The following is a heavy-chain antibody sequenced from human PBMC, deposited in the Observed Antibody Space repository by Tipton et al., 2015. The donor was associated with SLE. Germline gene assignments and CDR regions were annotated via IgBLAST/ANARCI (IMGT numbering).Heavy chain of an antibody. V-gene: IGHV4-39*07. CDR3: ARGGIVVVTAIPFDY. D-gene: IGHD2-21*02. Sequence: TLSLTCTVSGGSISSYYWGWIRQPPGKGLEWIGSIYYSGSTYYNPSLKSRVTISVDTSKNQFSLKLSSVTAADTAVYYCARGGIVVVTAIPFDYWGQGTLVTVSS. CDR2: IYYSGST. CDR1: GGSISSYY. J-gene: IGHJ4*02.